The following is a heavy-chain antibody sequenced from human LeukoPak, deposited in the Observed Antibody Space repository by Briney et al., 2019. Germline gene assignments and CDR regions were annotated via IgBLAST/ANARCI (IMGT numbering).Heavy chain of an antibody. V-gene: IGHV1-2*02. D-gene: IGHD6-13*01. J-gene: IGHJ4*02. Sequence: ASAKVSCKASGYTFTGYYMHWVRQAPGQGLEWMGWINPNSGGTNYAQKFQGRVTITRDTSISTAYMELSRLRSDDTAVYYCARAHSSSWHYDYWGQGTLVTVSS. CDR3: ARAHSSSWHYDY. CDR1: GYTFTGYY. CDR2: INPNSGGT.